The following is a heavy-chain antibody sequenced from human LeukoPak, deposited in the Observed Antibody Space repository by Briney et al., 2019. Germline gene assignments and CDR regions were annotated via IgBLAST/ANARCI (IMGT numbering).Heavy chain of an antibody. Sequence: GGSLRLSCAASGFTFSSYSMNWVRQAPGKGLEWVSSISSSSSYIYYADSVKGRFTISRDNAKNSLYLQMNSLRAEDTAVYYCARRITMIVVDVDAFDIWGQGTMVTVSS. CDR2: ISSSSSYI. CDR1: GFTFSSYS. V-gene: IGHV3-21*04. J-gene: IGHJ3*02. CDR3: ARRITMIVVDVDAFDI. D-gene: IGHD3-22*01.